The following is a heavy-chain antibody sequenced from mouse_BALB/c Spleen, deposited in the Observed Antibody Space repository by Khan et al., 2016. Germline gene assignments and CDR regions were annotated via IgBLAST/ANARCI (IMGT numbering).Heavy chain of an antibody. D-gene: IGHD1-1*01. CDR1: GFDFSRYW. V-gene: IGHV4-1*02. CDR3: ARAGYYGYLVN. Sequence: EVKLLESGGGLVQPGGSLKLSCAASGFDFSRYWMSWVRQALGKGLEWIGEINPDSSTINYTPSLTDKFIISRDNAKNTIYLQMRKVRSEDTVLYYCARAGYYGYLVNWGQGTLVTVSA. J-gene: IGHJ3*01. CDR2: INPDSSTI.